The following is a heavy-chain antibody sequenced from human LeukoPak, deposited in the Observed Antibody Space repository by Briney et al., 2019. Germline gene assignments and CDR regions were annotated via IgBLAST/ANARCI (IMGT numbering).Heavy chain of an antibody. CDR3: ARDNYCSSTDCYNFDY. J-gene: IGHJ4*02. Sequence: GGSLRLSCAASGFAFSGYGMHWDRQAPGKGLEWVAVIWYDGSNKYYEDSVKGRFTISRDTSTNTLYLQMNSLRVDDTAVYYCARDNYCSSTDCYNFDYWGQGTLVTVSS. CDR2: IWYDGSNK. V-gene: IGHV3-33*01. CDR1: GFAFSGYG. D-gene: IGHD2-2*02.